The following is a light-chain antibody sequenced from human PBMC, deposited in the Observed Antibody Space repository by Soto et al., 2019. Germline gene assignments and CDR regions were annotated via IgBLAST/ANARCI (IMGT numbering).Light chain of an antibody. Sequence: EIVMTQSPGTLSSSPGERATLSCRASQSVSSSYLAWYQQKPGQAPRLLIYGASSRATGIPDRFSGSGSGTDFTLTISRLEPEDFAVYYCQQYGSSPPVTFGGGTKVDIK. V-gene: IGKV3-20*01. CDR3: QQYGSSPPVT. CDR2: GAS. J-gene: IGKJ4*01. CDR1: QSVSSSY.